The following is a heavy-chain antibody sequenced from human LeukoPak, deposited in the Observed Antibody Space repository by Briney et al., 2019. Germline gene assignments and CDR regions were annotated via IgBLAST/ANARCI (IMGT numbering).Heavy chain of an antibody. CDR3: AREYCSSTSCPKPYYYYYYMDV. CDR2: ISNSGAGT. D-gene: IGHD2-2*01. J-gene: IGHJ6*03. V-gene: IGHV3-23*01. Sequence: PGGSLRLSCAASGFTFSSYAMSWVRQAPGKGLEWVSGISNSGAGTNYADSVKGRLTISRDNSKYTLYLQMNSLRAEDTAVYYCAREYCSSTSCPKPYYYYYYMDVWGKGTTVTVSS. CDR1: GFTFSSYA.